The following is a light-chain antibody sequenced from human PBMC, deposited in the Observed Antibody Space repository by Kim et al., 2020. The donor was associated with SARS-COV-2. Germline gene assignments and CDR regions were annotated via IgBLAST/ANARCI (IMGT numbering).Light chain of an antibody. Sequence: ASVGDRVTIACRASQSISSWLAWYQQKPGKAPKLLIHTASRLQSGVPSRFSGSGSGTDFTLTISSLQPDDFATYYCQQYNSYPLTFGGGTKVDIK. CDR3: QQYNSYPLT. J-gene: IGKJ4*01. V-gene: IGKV1-5*03. CDR2: TAS. CDR1: QSISSW.